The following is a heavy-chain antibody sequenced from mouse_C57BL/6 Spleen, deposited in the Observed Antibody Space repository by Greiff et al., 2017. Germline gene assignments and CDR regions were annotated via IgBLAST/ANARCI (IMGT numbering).Heavy chain of an antibody. CDR3: ASIYYEYDDYAMDY. D-gene: IGHD2-4*01. CDR2: ISSGSSTI. CDR1: GFTFSDYG. J-gene: IGHJ4*01. V-gene: IGHV5-17*01. Sequence: VKLVESGGGLVKPGGSLKLSCAASGFTFSDYGMHWVRQAPEKGLEWVAYISSGSSTIYYADTVKGRFTISRDNAKNTLFLQMTSLRSEDTAMYYCASIYYEYDDYAMDYWGQGTSVTVSS.